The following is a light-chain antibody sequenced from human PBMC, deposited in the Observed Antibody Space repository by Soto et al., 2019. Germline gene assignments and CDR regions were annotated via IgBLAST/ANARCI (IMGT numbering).Light chain of an antibody. CDR1: QSINAW. V-gene: IGKV1-5*02. Sequence: DIQMTQSPSTLSASVGDRVTIICRASQSINAWLAWYQQKPGKAPKLLIYDVSTLDSGVPSRFSGSASGTEFTLTISSLDSDDFATYYCQQYHRYSTFGQGTRVDIK. CDR2: DVS. CDR3: QQYHRYST. J-gene: IGKJ1*01.